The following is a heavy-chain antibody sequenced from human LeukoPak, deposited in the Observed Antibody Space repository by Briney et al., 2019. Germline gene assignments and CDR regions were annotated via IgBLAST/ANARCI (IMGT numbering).Heavy chain of an antibody. Sequence: GGSLRLPCAASGFTFSSYAMSWVRQAPGKGLEWVSAISGSGGSTYYADSVKGRFTISRDNSKNTLYLQMNSLRAEDTAVYYCATPWNGDYVGFDYWGQGTLVTVSS. J-gene: IGHJ4*02. V-gene: IGHV3-23*01. D-gene: IGHD4-17*01. CDR2: ISGSGGST. CDR3: ATPWNGDYVGFDY. CDR1: GFTFSSYA.